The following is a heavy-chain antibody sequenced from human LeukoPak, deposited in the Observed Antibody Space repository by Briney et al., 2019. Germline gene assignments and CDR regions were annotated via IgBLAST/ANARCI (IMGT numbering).Heavy chain of an antibody. CDR1: GYTFTSYG. Sequence: ASVKVSCKASGYTFTSYGISWVRQAPGQGLEWMGWISAYNGNTNYAQKLQGRVTMTTDTSTSTAYMELRSLRSDDTAVYYCARHEWFIGGIAVSSWFDPWGQGTLVTVSS. CDR2: ISAYNGNT. J-gene: IGHJ5*02. CDR3: ARHEWFIGGIAVSSWFDP. D-gene: IGHD6-19*01. V-gene: IGHV1-18*01.